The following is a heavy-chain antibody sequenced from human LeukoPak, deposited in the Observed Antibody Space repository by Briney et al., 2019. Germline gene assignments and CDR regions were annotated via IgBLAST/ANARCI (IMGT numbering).Heavy chain of an antibody. CDR2: ISYDGSNK. CDR1: GFTFSSYA. D-gene: IGHD2-2*01. J-gene: IGHJ4*02. Sequence: GGSLRLSCAASGFTFSSYAMHWVRQAPGKGLEWVAVISYDGSNKYYADSVKGRFTISRDNSKNTLYLQMNSLRAEDTAVYYCAKDCRYCSSTGLTDFDYWGQGTLVTVSS. V-gene: IGHV3-30*04. CDR3: AKDCRYCSSTGLTDFDY.